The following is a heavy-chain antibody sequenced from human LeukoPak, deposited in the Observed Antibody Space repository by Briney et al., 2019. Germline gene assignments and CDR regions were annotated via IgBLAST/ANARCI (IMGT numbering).Heavy chain of an antibody. CDR3: ARTPDYYDSSVYYFDY. V-gene: IGHV3-48*04. CDR1: GFTFSSYS. Sequence: GGSLRLSCAASGFTFSSYSMNWVRQAPGRGLEWVSYISSSSTIYYADSVKGRFTISRDNAKNSLYLQMNSLRAEDTAVYYCARTPDYYDSSVYYFDYWGQGTLVTVSS. D-gene: IGHD3-22*01. CDR2: ISSSSTI. J-gene: IGHJ4*02.